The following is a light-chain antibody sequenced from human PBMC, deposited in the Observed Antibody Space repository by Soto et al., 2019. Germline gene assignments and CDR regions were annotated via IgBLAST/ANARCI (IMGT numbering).Light chain of an antibody. CDR3: QQANSFPLT. J-gene: IGKJ4*01. CDR1: QSISSY. CDR2: AAS. Sequence: DIQMTQPPCTLSASVGDRVTITCRASQSISSYLNWYQQKPGKAPKLLIYAASSLQSGVPSRFSGSGSGTDFTLTISSLQPEDFATYYCQQANSFPLTFGGGTKVDIK. V-gene: IGKV1-39*01.